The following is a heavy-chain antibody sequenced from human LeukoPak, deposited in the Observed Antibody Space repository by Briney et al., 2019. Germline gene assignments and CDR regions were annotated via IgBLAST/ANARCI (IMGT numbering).Heavy chain of an antibody. CDR1: GYTFTSYG. CDR3: AREGDYDILTGHFDI. D-gene: IGHD3-9*01. J-gene: IGHJ3*02. V-gene: IGHV1-18*01. CDR2: ISAYNGNT. Sequence: GASVKVSCKASGYTFTSYGISWVRQAPGQGLEWMGWISAYNGNTNYAQKLQGRVTMTTDTSTSTAYMELRSLRSDDTAVYYCAREGDYDILTGHFDIWGQGTMVTVPS.